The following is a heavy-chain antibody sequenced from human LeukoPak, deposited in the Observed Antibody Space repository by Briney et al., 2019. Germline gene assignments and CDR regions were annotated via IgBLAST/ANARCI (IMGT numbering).Heavy chain of an antibody. CDR3: ATATQPRGYFLH. CDR2: ISVNNGGT. D-gene: IGHD2-2*01. Sequence: ASVKVSCKASGYTFTTYNLAWVRQAPGHSLEWMGWISVNNGGTNYAQSFQDRVTLTRDTSTNTAYLELRSLRSDDTAIIYCATATQPRGYFLHWGQGPLVTVSS. J-gene: IGHJ1*01. CDR1: GYTFTTYN. V-gene: IGHV1-18*01.